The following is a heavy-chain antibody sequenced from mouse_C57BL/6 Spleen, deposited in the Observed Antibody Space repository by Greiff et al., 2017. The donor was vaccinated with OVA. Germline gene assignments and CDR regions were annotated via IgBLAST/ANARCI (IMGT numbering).Heavy chain of an antibody. CDR1: GFTFSDYG. V-gene: IGHV5-17*01. CDR3: ARLGRGAMDY. D-gene: IGHD4-1*01. Sequence: EVKVVESGGGLVKPGGSLKLSCAASGFTFSDYGMHWVRQAPEKGLEWVAYISSGSSTIYYADTVKGRFTISRDNAKTTLFLQMTSLRSEDTAMYYCARLGRGAMDYWGQGTSVTVSS. J-gene: IGHJ4*01. CDR2: ISSGSSTI.